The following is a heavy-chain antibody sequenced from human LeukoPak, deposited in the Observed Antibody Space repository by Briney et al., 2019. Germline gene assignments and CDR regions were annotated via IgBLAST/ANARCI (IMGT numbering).Heavy chain of an antibody. V-gene: IGHV3-33*01. J-gene: IGHJ4*01. CDR3: ARDSGRYCTLDSCYTDFDY. Sequence: GGSLRLSCAASGFTFSSYGMHWVRQAPGKGLEWVAVIWYDGSNKYYADSVKGRFTISRDNSKNTLYLQMNSLRAEDTAVYYCARDSGRYCTLDSCYTDFDYWGRGTLVSVSS. CDR2: IWYDGSNK. CDR1: GFTFSSYG. D-gene: IGHD2-2*02.